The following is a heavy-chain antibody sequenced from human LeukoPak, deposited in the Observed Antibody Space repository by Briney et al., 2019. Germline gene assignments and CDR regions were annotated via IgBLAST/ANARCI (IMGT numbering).Heavy chain of an antibody. CDR2: IYWDDDK. J-gene: IGHJ4*02. CDR1: GFSLSTNAVG. Sequence: SGPTLVNPTQTLTLTCTFSGFSLSTNAVGVGWIRQPPGEALEWLAVIYWDDDKRYSPSLKSRLTIIKDPSKNQVVLTMTNMDPVDTATYYCAHSCGGGNSAYFDHWGQGTLVTDSS. V-gene: IGHV2-5*02. D-gene: IGHD4-23*01. CDR3: AHSCGGGNSAYFDH.